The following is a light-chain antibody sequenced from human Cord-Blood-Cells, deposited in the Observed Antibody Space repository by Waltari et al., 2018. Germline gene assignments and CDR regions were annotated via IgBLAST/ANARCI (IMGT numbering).Light chain of an antibody. J-gene: IGLJ2*01. Sequence: SYELTQTPSVAVSPGQTASITCAGAPLPTEYAYCYQQKSGQAPVLVIYEDSKRPSGIPERFSGASSGTMATLTISGAQVEDEADYYCYSTDSSGNHRGVFGGGTKLTVL. CDR3: YSTDSSGNHRGV. V-gene: IGLV3-10*01. CDR1: PLPTEY. CDR2: EDS.